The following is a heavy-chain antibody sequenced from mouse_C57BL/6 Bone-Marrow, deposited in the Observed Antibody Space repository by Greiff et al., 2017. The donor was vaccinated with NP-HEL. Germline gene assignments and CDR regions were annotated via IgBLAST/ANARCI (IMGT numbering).Heavy chain of an antibody. CDR3: AIYYGYAMDY. CDR2: ISSGGSYN. D-gene: IGHD2-1*01. J-gene: IGHJ4*01. CDR1: GFTFSSYG. V-gene: IGHV5-6*01. Sequence: EVHLVESGGDLVKPGGSLKLSCAASGFTFSSYGMSWVRQTPDKRLEWVATISSGGSYNYYPDSVKGRFTISRDNAKNTLYLQMSSLKSEDTAMYYCAIYYGYAMDYWGQGTSVTVSS.